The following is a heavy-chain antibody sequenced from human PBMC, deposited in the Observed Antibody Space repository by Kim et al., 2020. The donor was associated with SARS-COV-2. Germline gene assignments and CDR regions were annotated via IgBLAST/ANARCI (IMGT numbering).Heavy chain of an antibody. V-gene: IGHV4-31*03. J-gene: IGHJ4*02. CDR1: GGSISSGGYY. D-gene: IGHD3-3*01. CDR3: ARGRITIFGVVTHFDY. Sequence: SETLSLTCTVSGGSISSGGYYWSWIRQHPGKGLEWIGCIYYSGSTYYNPSLKSRVTISVDTSKNQFSLKLSSVTAADTAVYYCARGRITIFGVVTHFDYWGQGTLVTVSS. CDR2: IYYSGST.